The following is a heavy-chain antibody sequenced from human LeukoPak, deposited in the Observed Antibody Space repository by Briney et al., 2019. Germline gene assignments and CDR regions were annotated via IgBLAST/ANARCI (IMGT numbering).Heavy chain of an antibody. V-gene: IGHV4-31*03. Sequence: SETLSHTCTVSGGSLSSGSSYWSWIRQHPGTGLEWIGYIFYTGSTYYNPSLNSRINISVVTSKNQFSLQLSSVTAADTAVYYCARVGIISEPTATFYFDYWGQGTLVTVSS. CDR2: IFYTGST. CDR3: ARVGIISEPTATFYFDY. D-gene: IGHD1-1*01. J-gene: IGHJ4*02. CDR1: GGSLSSGSSY.